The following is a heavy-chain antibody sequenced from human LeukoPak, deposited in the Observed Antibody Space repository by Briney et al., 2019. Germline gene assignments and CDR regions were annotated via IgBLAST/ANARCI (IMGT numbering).Heavy chain of an antibody. CDR3: ASHPSSGWYSLWY. J-gene: IGHJ4*02. D-gene: IGHD6-19*01. CDR1: GYTFTGYH. V-gene: IGHV1-2*02. Sequence: ASVKVSCKASGYTFTGYHMHWVRQAPGQGLEWMGWINPNGGGTNYAQKFQGRVTMTRDTSISTAYMELSRLRSDDTAVYYCASHPSSGWYSLWYWGQGTLVTVSS. CDR2: INPNGGGT.